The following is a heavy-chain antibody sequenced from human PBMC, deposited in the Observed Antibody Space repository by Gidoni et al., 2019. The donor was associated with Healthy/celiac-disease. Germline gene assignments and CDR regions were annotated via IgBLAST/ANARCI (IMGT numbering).Heavy chain of an antibody. CDR3: ASLVGYYGSGSYYAVDY. Sequence: QVQLQESGPGLVKPSETLSLTCTVSGGSLSSYYWSWIRQPPGKGLEWIGYIYYSGSTNYNPSLKSRVTISVDTSKNQFSLKLSSVTAADTAVYYCASLVGYYGSGSYYAVDYWGQGTLVTVSS. V-gene: IGHV4-59*01. D-gene: IGHD3-10*01. CDR2: IYYSGST. CDR1: GGSLSSYY. J-gene: IGHJ4*02.